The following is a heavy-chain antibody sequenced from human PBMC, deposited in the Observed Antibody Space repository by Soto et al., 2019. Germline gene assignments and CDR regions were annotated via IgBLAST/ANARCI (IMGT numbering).Heavy chain of an antibody. CDR2: LSHDIKNK. CDR1: GFTFSRYV. D-gene: IGHD3-22*01. J-gene: IGHJ4*02. CDR3: AGEGDSSGFAGDFDS. Sequence: QVQLVESGGGVVQPGMSLRLSCAASGFTFSRYVMHWVRQAPGKGLEWVAVLSHDIKNKIYADSVKGRSTISRDNSKNTLYLPVDSLRGEDTAIYYCAGEGDSSGFAGDFDSWGQGTLVTVSS. V-gene: IGHV3-30*03.